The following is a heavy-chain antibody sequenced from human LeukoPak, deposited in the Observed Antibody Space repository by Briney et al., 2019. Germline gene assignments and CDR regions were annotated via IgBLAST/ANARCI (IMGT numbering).Heavy chain of an antibody. V-gene: IGHV3-11*04. CDR2: ISSSGSTI. Sequence: PGGSLRLSCAASGFSFDDYGMSWIRQAPGKGLEWVSYISSSGSTIYYADSVKGRFTISRDNAKNSLYLQMNSLRAEDTAVYYCAREATPGIVGATSDAFDIWGQGTMVTVSS. CDR1: GFSFDDYG. J-gene: IGHJ3*02. CDR3: AREATPGIVGATSDAFDI. D-gene: IGHD1-26*01.